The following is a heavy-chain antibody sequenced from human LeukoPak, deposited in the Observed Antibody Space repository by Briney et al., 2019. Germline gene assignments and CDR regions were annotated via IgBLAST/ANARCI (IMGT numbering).Heavy chain of an antibody. V-gene: IGHV4-59*01. D-gene: IGHD3-16*01. J-gene: IGHJ4*02. CDR2: IYYSGST. CDR3: ARGLNRYYFDY. CDR1: GGSISSDY. Sequence: ASETLSLTCTVSGGSISSDYWSWIRQPPGKGLEWIGYIYYSGSTNYNPSLKTRVTISVDTSKNQSSLKLSSVTAADTAVYYCARGLNRYYFDYWGQGTLVTVSS.